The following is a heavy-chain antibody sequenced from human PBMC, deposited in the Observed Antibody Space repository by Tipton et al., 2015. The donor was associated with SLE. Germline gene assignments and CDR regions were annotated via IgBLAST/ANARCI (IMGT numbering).Heavy chain of an antibody. CDR1: GGSFSDYY. Sequence: TLSLTCAVYGGSFSDYYWSWIRQPPGKGLEWIGEINHSGSPNYNSSLESRVTISVDTSKNQFSLKLSSVTAADTAVYYCASFGKGQVDYWGQGTLVTVSS. V-gene: IGHV4-34*01. D-gene: IGHD3-16*01. CDR3: ASFGKGQVDY. CDR2: INHSGSP. J-gene: IGHJ4*02.